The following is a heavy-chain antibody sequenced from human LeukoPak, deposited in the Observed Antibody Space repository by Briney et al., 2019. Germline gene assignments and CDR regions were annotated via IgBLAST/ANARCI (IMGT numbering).Heavy chain of an antibody. Sequence: GGSLRLSCAASGFTFTDSYMTWVRQAPGKGLEWLSYISGSGGDTNYADSVRGRFTISRDNAKNSLYLQMNSLRVEDTAVYYCARDPRTVRIWGQGTMVTVSS. D-gene: IGHD1-1*01. J-gene: IGHJ3*02. CDR1: GFTFTDSY. V-gene: IGHV3-11*06. CDR2: ISGSGGDT. CDR3: ARDPRTVRI.